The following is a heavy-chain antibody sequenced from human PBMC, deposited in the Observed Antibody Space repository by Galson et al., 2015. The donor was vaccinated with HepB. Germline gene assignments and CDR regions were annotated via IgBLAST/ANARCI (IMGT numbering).Heavy chain of an antibody. J-gene: IGHJ5*02. CDR1: GDSVSSNSAA. CDR3: ARSEGDLNWFDP. V-gene: IGHV6-1*01. D-gene: IGHD2-21*02. Sequence: CAISGDSVSSNSAAWNWIRQSPSRGLEWLGRTYYRSKWYNDYAVSVKSRITINPDTSKNQFSLQLNSMTPEDTAVYYCARSEGDLNWFDPWGQGTLVTVSS. CDR2: TYYRSKWYN.